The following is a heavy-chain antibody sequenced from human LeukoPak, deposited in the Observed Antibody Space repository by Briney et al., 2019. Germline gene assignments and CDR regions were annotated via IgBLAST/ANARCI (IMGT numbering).Heavy chain of an antibody. Sequence: GGSLRLTCAASGFTFSSYSMSWVRQAPGKGLEWVANIKQDGNQKYYVDSVKGRFTISRDNAQNSLYLQMNSLRAEETAVYYCARVQGYCSGGSCFPWDYWGQGALVTVSS. D-gene: IGHD2-15*01. V-gene: IGHV3-7*05. J-gene: IGHJ4*02. CDR3: ARVQGYCSGGSCFPWDY. CDR2: IKQDGNQK. CDR1: GFTFSSYS.